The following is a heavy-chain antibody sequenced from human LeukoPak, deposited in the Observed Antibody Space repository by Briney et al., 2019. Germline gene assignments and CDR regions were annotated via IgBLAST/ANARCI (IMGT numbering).Heavy chain of an antibody. Sequence: GGSLRLSCAASGFTFSNYAMSWVRQAPGKGLEWVSGINWNGGSTGYADSVKGRFTISRDNAKNSLYLQMNSLRAEDTALYYCARDRSDFSLLYHYFYMDVWGKGTTVTVSS. CDR2: INWNGGST. CDR3: ARDRSDFSLLYHYFYMDV. D-gene: IGHD3-3*01. V-gene: IGHV3-20*04. J-gene: IGHJ6*03. CDR1: GFTFSNYA.